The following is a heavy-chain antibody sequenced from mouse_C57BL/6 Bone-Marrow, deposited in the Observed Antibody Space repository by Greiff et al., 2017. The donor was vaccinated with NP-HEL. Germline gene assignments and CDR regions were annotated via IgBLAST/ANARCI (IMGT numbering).Heavy chain of an antibody. J-gene: IGHJ4*01. CDR3: ASQTGRVYYYAMDY. CDR1: GFTFSSYA. Sequence: DVKLVESGGGLVKPGGSLKLSCAASGFTFSSYAMSLVRQTPEKRLEWVATISDGGSYTYYPDNVKGRFTISRDNAKNNLYLQMSHLKSEDTAMYYCASQTGRVYYYAMDYWGQGTSVTVSS. D-gene: IGHD4-1*01. CDR2: ISDGGSYT. V-gene: IGHV5-4*03.